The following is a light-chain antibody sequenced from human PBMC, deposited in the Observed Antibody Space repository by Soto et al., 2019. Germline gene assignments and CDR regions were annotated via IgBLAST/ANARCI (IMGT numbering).Light chain of an antibody. CDR3: CSYASGSTYV. CDR1: SRDVGNYNL. Sequence: QSALTQPASVSGSPGQSITISCNGTSRDVGNYNLVSWYQQHPGKGPKFMIYEVSRRPSGVSDRFSGSKSGNTASLTISGLQADDEAAYYCCSYASGSTYVFGTGTKVTVL. J-gene: IGLJ1*01. CDR2: EVS. V-gene: IGLV2-23*02.